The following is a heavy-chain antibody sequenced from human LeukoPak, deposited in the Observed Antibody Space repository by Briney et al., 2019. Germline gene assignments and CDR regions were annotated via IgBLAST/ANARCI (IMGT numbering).Heavy chain of an antibody. D-gene: IGHD4-17*01. J-gene: IGHJ4*02. Sequence: GGSLRLSCAASGFTFSSYSMNWVRQAPGKGLEWVSSISSSSSYIYYADSVKGRFTISQDTAKNSLYLQMNSLRAEDTAVYYCARDTDYADYDHSFDYWGQGTLVTVSS. CDR2: ISSSSSYI. CDR1: GFTFSSYS. V-gene: IGHV3-21*01. CDR3: ARDTDYADYDHSFDY.